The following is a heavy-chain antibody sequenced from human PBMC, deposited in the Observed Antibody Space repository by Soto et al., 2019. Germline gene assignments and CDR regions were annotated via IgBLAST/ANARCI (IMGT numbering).Heavy chain of an antibody. CDR1: GFTFSSYG. CDR2: ISYDRSNK. CDR3: AAHDDYGMEV. Sequence: VWSLRLSCAASGFTFSSYGMHWVRQAPGKGLEWVAFISYDRSNKYYADSVKGRFTISIDNSKKTLYLHMNSLRADDTAVYYCAAHDDYGMEVWGQGTTVTVSS. J-gene: IGHJ6*02. D-gene: IGHD3-16*01. V-gene: IGHV3-30*03.